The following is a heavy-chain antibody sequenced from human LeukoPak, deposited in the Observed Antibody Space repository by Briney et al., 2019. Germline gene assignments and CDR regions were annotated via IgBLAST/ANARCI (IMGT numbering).Heavy chain of an antibody. CDR2: IYSGGGT. Sequence: PGGSLRLSCAASGFTVSSNYMSWVRQAPGKGLEWVSVIYSGGGTFYSDSVKGRFTISRDSSKNTLYLQLNSLRADDTAVYYCARDSNGPASWGQGTPVTVSS. CDR3: ARDSNGPAS. V-gene: IGHV3-53*01. D-gene: IGHD6-19*01. CDR1: GFTVSSNY. J-gene: IGHJ4*02.